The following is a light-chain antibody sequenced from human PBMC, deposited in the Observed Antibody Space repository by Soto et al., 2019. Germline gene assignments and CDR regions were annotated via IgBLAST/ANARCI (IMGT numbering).Light chain of an antibody. J-gene: IGKJ1*01. CDR3: QQYKSYSWT. CDR1: QTVNTY. V-gene: IGKV1-5*01. CDR2: AAS. Sequence: DIQMTQSPSSLSASIGDRVTITCRASQTVNTYLHWYQQKPGKAPKLLIYAASSLESGVPSRFSGSGSGTDFTLTISSLQPDDFATYFCQQYKSYSWTFGQGTKVDIK.